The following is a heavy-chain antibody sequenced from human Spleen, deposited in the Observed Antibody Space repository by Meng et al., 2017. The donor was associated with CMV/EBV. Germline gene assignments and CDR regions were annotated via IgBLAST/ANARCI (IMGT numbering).Heavy chain of an antibody. CDR1: GLTFSIYA. CDR3: ARAYDSSGYYDDFDY. Sequence: SGLTFSIYAMRWVRQAPGKGLEWVSVIYSGGGRTYYADSLKGRFTISRDNSKNTLYLQMDSLRAEDTAVYYCARAYDSSGYYDDFDYWGQGTLVTVSS. D-gene: IGHD3-22*01. CDR2: IYSGGGRT. J-gene: IGHJ4*02. V-gene: IGHV3-23*03.